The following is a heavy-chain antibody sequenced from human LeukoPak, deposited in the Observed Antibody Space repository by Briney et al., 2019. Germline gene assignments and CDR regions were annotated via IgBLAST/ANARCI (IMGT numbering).Heavy chain of an antibody. J-gene: IGHJ4*02. V-gene: IGHV1-2*02. D-gene: IGHD5-18*01. CDR1: GYTFTSYY. CDR2: INPNSGGT. CDR3: ARNTGGRGDFDY. Sequence: ASVKVSCKASGYTFTSYYMHWVRQAPGQGLEWMGWINPNSGGTNYAQKFQGRVTMTRDTSITTAYMEPSSLRSDDTAVYYCARNTGGRGDFDYWGQETLVTVSS.